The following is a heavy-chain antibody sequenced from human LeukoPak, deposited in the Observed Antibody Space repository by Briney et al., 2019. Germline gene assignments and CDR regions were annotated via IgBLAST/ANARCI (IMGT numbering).Heavy chain of an antibody. Sequence: GGSLRLSCAASGFTVSSNYMSWVCQAPGKGLEWVSVIYSGGSTYYAGSVKGRFTISRDNSKNTLYLQMNSLRAEDTAVYYCARDAPHFTDFWSGYYRSHYYYYGMDVWGQGTTVTVSS. V-gene: IGHV3-53*01. J-gene: IGHJ6*02. CDR3: ARDAPHFTDFWSGYYRSHYYYYGMDV. CDR1: GFTVSSNY. D-gene: IGHD3-3*01. CDR2: IYSGGST.